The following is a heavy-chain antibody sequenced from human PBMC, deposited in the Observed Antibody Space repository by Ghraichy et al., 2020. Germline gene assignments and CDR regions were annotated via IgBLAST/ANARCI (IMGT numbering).Heavy chain of an antibody. J-gene: IGHJ3*02. CDR3: ARVPPEYCSSTSCYSDAFDI. CDR2: IYYSGST. Sequence: ESLNISCTVSGGSISSYYWSWIRQPPGKGLEWIGYIYYSGSTNYNPSLKSRVTISVDTSKNQFSLKLSSVTAADTAVYYCARVPPEYCSSTSCYSDAFDIWGQGTMVTVSS. V-gene: IGHV4-59*01. D-gene: IGHD2-2*01. CDR1: GGSISSYY.